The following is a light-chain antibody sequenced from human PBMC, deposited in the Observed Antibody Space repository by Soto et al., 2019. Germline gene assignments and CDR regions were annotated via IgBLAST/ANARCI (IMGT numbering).Light chain of an antibody. J-gene: IGLJ1*01. CDR2: EVS. CDR3: SSYTISSTYV. Sequence: QSALTQPASVSGSPGQSITISCTGTSSDVGGYNYVSWYQQHPGKAPKLMIYEVSNRPSGVSNRFSGSKSGNTASLTISGLQAEVEADYYCSSYTISSTYVFGTGTKLTVL. V-gene: IGLV2-14*01. CDR1: SSDVGGYNY.